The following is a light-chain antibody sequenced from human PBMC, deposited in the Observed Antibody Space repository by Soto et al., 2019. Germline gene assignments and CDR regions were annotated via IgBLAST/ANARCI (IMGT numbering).Light chain of an antibody. V-gene: IGLV2-14*03. CDR2: GVS. Sequence: QSALTQPASVSGSPGQSITISCTGTSSDIGGYDFVSWYQQHPGKAPKLLIYGVSNRPSGVPNRFSGSKSGNTASLTISGLQAEDEADYYCNSCTSTNTYVFGTGTKVTVL. CDR3: NSCTSTNTYV. J-gene: IGLJ1*01. CDR1: SSDIGGYDF.